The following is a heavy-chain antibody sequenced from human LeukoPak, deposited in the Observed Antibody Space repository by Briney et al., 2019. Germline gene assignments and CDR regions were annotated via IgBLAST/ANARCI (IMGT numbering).Heavy chain of an antibody. CDR1: GYTFTSYG. J-gene: IGHJ6*02. CDR2: ISAYNGNT. V-gene: IGHV1-18*01. Sequence: ASVKVSCKASGYTFTSYGISWVRQAPGQGLEWMGWISAYNGNTNYAQKLQGRVTMTTDTSTSTAYMELRSLRSDDTAVYYCARDDPPGVAGSYYYYGMDAWGQGTTVTVSS. D-gene: IGHD6-19*01. CDR3: ARDDPPGVAGSYYYYGMDA.